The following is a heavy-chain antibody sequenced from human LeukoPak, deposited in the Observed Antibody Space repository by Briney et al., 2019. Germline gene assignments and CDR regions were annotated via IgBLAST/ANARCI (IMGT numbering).Heavy chain of an antibody. CDR2: IYYSGST. D-gene: IGHD5-12*01. CDR1: GGSISSGSYY. V-gene: IGHV4-61*10. Sequence: SQTLSLTCTVSGGSISSGSYYWSWIRQPAGKGLEWIGYIYYSGSTNYNPSLKSRVTISVDTSKNQFSLKLSSVTAADTAVYYCAREGGYSGYDFFDYWGQGTLVTVSS. CDR3: AREGGYSGYDFFDY. J-gene: IGHJ4*02.